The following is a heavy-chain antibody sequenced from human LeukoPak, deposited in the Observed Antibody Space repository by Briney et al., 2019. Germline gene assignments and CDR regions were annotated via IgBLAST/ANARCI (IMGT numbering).Heavy chain of an antibody. J-gene: IGHJ4*02. V-gene: IGHV4-39*01. D-gene: IGHD3-22*01. CDR2: IYYSGST. Sequence: PSETLSLTCTVSGGPISSSSYYWGWIRQPPGKGLEWIGSIYYSGSTYYNPSLKSRVTISVDTSKNQFSLKLSSVTAADTAVYYCRGYREITMIVVGGYYFDCWGQGTLVTVSS. CDR1: GGPISSSSYY. CDR3: RGYREITMIVVGGYYFDC.